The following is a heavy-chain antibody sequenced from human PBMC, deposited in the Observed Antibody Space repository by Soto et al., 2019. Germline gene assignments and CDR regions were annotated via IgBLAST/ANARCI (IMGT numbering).Heavy chain of an antibody. CDR2: IYWDDDK. V-gene: IGHV2-5*02. D-gene: IGHD2-15*01. CDR1: GFSVSTSGVG. Sequence: QITLKESGPTVVKPTQTLTLTCTFSGFSVSTSGVGVAWIRQPPGKALEWLALIYWDDDKRYSPFLQSRVTITKDTPKNHGVLTRTNMDPVDTATYYCAHKGGRGAGMDVWGQGTTVTVSS. J-gene: IGHJ6*02. CDR3: AHKGGRGAGMDV.